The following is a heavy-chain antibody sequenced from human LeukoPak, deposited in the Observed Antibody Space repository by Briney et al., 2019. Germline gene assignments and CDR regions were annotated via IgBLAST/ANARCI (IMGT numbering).Heavy chain of an antibody. CDR3: ARAQWELPPDY. CDR2: IKQDGSEK. V-gene: IGHV3-7*04. Sequence: GGSLRLSCAASGFTFSSYWMSWVRQAPGKGLEWVANIKQDGSEKYYVDSVKGRFTISRDNARNTLYLQMNSLRAEDTAVYYCARAQWELPPDYWGQGTLVTVSS. CDR1: GFTFSSYW. J-gene: IGHJ4*02. D-gene: IGHD1-26*01.